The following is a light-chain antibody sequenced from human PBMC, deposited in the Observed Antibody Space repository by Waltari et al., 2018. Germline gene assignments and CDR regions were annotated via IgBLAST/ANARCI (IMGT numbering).Light chain of an antibody. CDR1: QRVSRS. CDR3: QHEVRLAAT. CDR2: GAS. Sequence: LVLTQSPGTLSLSPGERATLSCRASQRVSRSLAWYQQKPGQAPKLLIYGASTRANGIPDRCTGSGAGTDLSVTCSSREPEEFAIYFCQHEVRLAATFGQGTNVEIK. V-gene: IGKV3-20*01. J-gene: IGKJ1*01.